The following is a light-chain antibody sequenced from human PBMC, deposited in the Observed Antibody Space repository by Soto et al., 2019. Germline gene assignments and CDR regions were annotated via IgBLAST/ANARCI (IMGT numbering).Light chain of an antibody. J-gene: IGLJ3*02. CDR3: AAWDDSLNGWV. V-gene: IGLV1-44*01. Sequence: QSVLTQPPSASGTPGQRVTISCSGSSSNIGSNTVNWYQQLPGTAPKLLIYSNSQRPSGVPDRFSGSKSGTSASLAISGLQSEDEAYYYCAAWDDSLNGWVFGGGTKVTVL. CDR1: SSNIGSNT. CDR2: SNS.